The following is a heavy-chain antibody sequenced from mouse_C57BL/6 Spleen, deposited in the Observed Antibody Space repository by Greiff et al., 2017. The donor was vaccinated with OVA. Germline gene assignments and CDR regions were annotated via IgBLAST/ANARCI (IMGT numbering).Heavy chain of an antibody. CDR1: GFTFSDYG. CDR3: ARQGDSSGPFAY. CDR2: ISNLAYSI. D-gene: IGHD3-2*02. Sequence: EVQVVESGGGLVQPGGSLKLSCAASGFTFSDYGMAWVRQAPRKGPEWVAFISNLAYSIYYADTVTGRFTISRENAKNTLYLEMSSLRSEDTAMYYCARQGDSSGPFAYWGQGTLVTVSA. J-gene: IGHJ3*01. V-gene: IGHV5-15*01.